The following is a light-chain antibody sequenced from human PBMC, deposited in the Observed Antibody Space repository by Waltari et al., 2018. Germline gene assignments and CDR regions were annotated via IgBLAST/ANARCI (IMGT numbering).Light chain of an antibody. V-gene: IGLV3-27*01. CDR1: VLAKRY. J-gene: IGLJ2*01. Sequence: SYELTQPSSVSVSPGQTARITCSGDVLAKRYTRWFQQKPGQAPVLVIYKDSARPSGFPERFSGSSSGTTVTLTISGAQVEDEADYYCYSVDDNKRVFGGGTKLTVL. CDR3: YSVDDNKRV. CDR2: KDS.